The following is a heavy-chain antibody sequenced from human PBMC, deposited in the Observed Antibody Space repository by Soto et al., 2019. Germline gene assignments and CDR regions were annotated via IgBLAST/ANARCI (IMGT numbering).Heavy chain of an antibody. CDR1: GGSISGSRYH. D-gene: IGHD3-16*01. J-gene: IGHJ4*02. CDR3: ARYSLIGDLPDY. V-gene: IGHV4-39*01. Sequence: SETLSLTCTVSGGSISGSRYHWGWIRQSPGKGLEWIGSISTSGNTYYNPSLRSRVTLSVDTSKNQFSLGLSSVTAADTAVFYCARYSLIGDLPDYWGRGTLVIVSA. CDR2: ISTSGNT.